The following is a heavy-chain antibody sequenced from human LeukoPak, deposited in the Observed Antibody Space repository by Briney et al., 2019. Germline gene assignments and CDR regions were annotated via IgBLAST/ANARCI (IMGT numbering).Heavy chain of an antibody. CDR3: AREVKRHSLRFLEWSYPEGEGLDY. J-gene: IGHJ4*02. V-gene: IGHV4-31*03. D-gene: IGHD3-3*01. CDR1: GGSISSGGYY. Sequence: SQALSLTCTVSGGSISSGGYYWSWIRQHPGKGLEWIGYIYYSGSTYYNPSLKSRVTISVDTSKNQFSLKLSSVTAADTAVYYCAREVKRHSLRFLEWSYPEGEGLDYWGQGTLVTVSS. CDR2: IYYSGST.